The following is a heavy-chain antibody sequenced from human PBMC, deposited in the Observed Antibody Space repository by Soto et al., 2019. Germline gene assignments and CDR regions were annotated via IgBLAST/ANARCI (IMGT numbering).Heavy chain of an antibody. CDR2: ISGSGGST. V-gene: IGHV3-23*01. CDR3: AKDNLEWFGRAPNWFDP. CDR1: GFTFRSSV. Sequence: GGSLRLSCAASGFTFRSSVMSWVRQAPGKGLEWVSAISGSGGSTYYADSVKGRFTISRDNPKNTLYLQMNSLRAEDTAVYYCAKDNLEWFGRAPNWFDPWGQGTLVTVSS. J-gene: IGHJ5*02. D-gene: IGHD3-3*01.